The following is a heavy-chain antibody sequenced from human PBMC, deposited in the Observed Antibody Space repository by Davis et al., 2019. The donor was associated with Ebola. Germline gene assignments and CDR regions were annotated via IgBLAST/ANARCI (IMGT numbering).Heavy chain of an antibody. J-gene: IGHJ5*02. Sequence: ASVKVSCKASGYSFTGNYVQWVRQAPGQGLEWMGRINPNSGGINYAQKFQGRVTMTRDTSISTVYMELSRLRSDDTAVYYCARGKWFDPWGQGTLVSVTS. CDR3: ARGKWFDP. CDR1: GYSFTGNY. V-gene: IGHV1-2*06. CDR2: INPNSGGI.